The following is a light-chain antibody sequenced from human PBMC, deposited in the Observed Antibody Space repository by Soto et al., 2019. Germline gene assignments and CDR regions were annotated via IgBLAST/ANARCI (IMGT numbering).Light chain of an antibody. CDR1: QSVISTY. CDR2: AVS. CDR3: QQYGDPPYT. V-gene: IGKV3-20*01. J-gene: IGKJ2*01. Sequence: EIVLTQSPGTLSLSPGERATLSCRASQSVISTYLTWYQQKPGQAPRLLLYAVSNRATGVPDRFGGSGSGTDFTLTISRLEPEDFAVYYCQQYGDPPYTFGQGTKLEIK.